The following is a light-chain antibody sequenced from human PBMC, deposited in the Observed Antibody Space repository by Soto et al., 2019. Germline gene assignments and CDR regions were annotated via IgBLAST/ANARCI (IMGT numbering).Light chain of an antibody. CDR1: SSNIGAGYD. CDR3: QSYDSSLSGYV. J-gene: IGLJ1*01. V-gene: IGLV1-40*01. CDR2: VNN. Sequence: QSVLTQPPSVSGAPGQRVIISCTGGSSNIGAGYDVHWYQQLPGTAPNLLIYVNNNRPSGVPDRFSGSKSGTSASLAITGLQVEDEADYYCQSYDSSLSGYVFGTGTKLTVL.